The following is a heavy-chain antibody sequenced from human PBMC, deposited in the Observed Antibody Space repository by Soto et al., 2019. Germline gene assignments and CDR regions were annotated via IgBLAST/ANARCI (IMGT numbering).Heavy chain of an antibody. J-gene: IGHJ4*02. CDR3: TRDASGPFDY. D-gene: IGHD6-19*01. CDR2: IHSDGST. Sequence: GGSLRLSCSVAGFTVSDSMSWVRQAPGKGLECVSFIHSDGSTHYTDSVRGRFTISRDNSKNTLYLQMDRLRVDDTAVYFCTRDASGPFDYWGQGTLVTVSS. V-gene: IGHV3-53*01. CDR1: GFTVSDS.